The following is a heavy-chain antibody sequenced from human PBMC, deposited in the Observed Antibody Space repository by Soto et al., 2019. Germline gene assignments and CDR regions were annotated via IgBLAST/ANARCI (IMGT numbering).Heavy chain of an antibody. Sequence: PGGSLRLSCAASGFTFSSYSMNWVRQAPGKGLEWVSYISSSSSTIYYADSVKGRFTISRDNAKNSLYLQMNSLRDEDTAVYYCARAGYCSGGSCAFDYWGQGTLVTVSS. CDR1: GFTFSSYS. CDR2: ISSSSSTI. V-gene: IGHV3-48*02. CDR3: ARAGYCSGGSCAFDY. D-gene: IGHD2-15*01. J-gene: IGHJ4*02.